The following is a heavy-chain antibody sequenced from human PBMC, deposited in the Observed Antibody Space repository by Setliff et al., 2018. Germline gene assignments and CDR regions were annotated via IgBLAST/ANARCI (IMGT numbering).Heavy chain of an antibody. Sequence: SETLSLTCAVYGESFSGHYWSWIRQPPGKGLEWIGEINHSGSTNYNPPLKSRVTISVDTSKSQFSLKLSSVAAADTAVYYCARGFDVCGGGACYTDGPYYFDYWGLGTLVTVSS. CDR3: ARGFDVCGGGACYTDGPYYFDY. CDR2: INHSGST. CDR1: GESFSGHY. J-gene: IGHJ4*02. D-gene: IGHD2-21*02. V-gene: IGHV4-34*01.